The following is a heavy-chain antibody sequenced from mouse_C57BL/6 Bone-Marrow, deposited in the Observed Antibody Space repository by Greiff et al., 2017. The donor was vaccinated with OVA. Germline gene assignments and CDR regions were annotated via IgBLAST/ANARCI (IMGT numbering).Heavy chain of an antibody. CDR1: GYTFTDYE. CDR2: IDPETGGT. CDR3: TREVDITTVVARFDY. Sequence: QVQLQQSGAELVRPGASVTLSCKASGYTFTDYEMHWVKQTPVHGLEWIGAIDPETGGTAYNQKFKGKAILTADKSSSTAYMELRSLTSEDSAVYYCTREVDITTVVARFDYWGQGTTLTVSS. J-gene: IGHJ2*01. V-gene: IGHV1-15*01. D-gene: IGHD1-1*01.